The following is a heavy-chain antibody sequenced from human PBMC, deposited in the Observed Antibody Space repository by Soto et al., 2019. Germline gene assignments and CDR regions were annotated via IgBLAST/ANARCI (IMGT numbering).Heavy chain of an antibody. V-gene: IGHV3-33*01. J-gene: IGHJ4*02. CDR1: GFTFSSYG. CDR3: ARDRVVVGAATRAYYFDY. D-gene: IGHD2-15*01. CDR2: IWYDGSNK. Sequence: QVQLVESGGGVVQPGRSLRLSCAASGFTFSSYGMHWVRQAPGKGLEWVAVIWYDGSNKYYADSVKGRFTISRDNSKNTLYLQMNSLRAEDTAVYYCARDRVVVGAATRAYYFDYWGQGTLVTVSS.